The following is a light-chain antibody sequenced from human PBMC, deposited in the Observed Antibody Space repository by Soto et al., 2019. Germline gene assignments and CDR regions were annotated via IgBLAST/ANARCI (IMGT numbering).Light chain of an antibody. CDR3: SSYAGSNNLV. CDR2: EVS. J-gene: IGLJ3*02. V-gene: IGLV2-8*01. CDR1: SSDVADYNY. Sequence: QSALTQPPSASGSPGQSVTISCTGTSSDVADYNYVSWYQQYPGKAPKLMIYEVSKRPSGVPDRFSGSKSGNTASLTVSGLQAEDEADYYCSSYAGSNNLVFGGGTKLTVL.